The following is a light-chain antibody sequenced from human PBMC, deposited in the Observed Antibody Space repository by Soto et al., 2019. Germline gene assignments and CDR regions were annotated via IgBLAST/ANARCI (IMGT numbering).Light chain of an antibody. CDR2: GAS. CDR3: QQYNNWPRT. Sequence: EIVMTQSPATLSVSPGERASLSCRASQSVGSYLAWYQHKPGQAPRLLIYGASTRAAGVPVRFSGGGSGTDFTPTISSLQSEDSAIFYCQQYNNWPRTFGQGTKVDIK. CDR1: QSVGSY. J-gene: IGKJ1*01. V-gene: IGKV3-15*01.